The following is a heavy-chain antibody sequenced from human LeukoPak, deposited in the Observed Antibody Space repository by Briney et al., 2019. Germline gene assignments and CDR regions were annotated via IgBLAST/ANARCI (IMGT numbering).Heavy chain of an antibody. CDR2: IRYDGSTK. D-gene: IGHD1-26*01. CDR3: AKDLSGSYHFDY. Sequence: PGGSLRLSCAASGFTFSSSGMHWVRQAPGKGLEWVAFIRYDGSTKNYGDSVTGRFTISRDDSKTTLYLQMNSLRAEDTAVYYCAKDLSGSYHFDYWGQGTLVTVSS. V-gene: IGHV3-30*02. J-gene: IGHJ4*02. CDR1: GFTFSSSG.